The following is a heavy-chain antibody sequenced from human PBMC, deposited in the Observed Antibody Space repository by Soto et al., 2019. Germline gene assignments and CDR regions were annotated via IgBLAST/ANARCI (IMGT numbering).Heavy chain of an antibody. D-gene: IGHD2-2*01. CDR1: GYTFTSYD. J-gene: IGHJ5*02. V-gene: IGHV1-8*01. Sequence: ASVKVSYKASGYTFTSYDINWVRQATGQGLEWMGWMNPNSGNTGYAQKFQGRVTMTRNTSISTAYMELSSLRSEDTAVYYCAREQVYCSSTSCYEGDWFAPWGQGTLVTVSS. CDR2: MNPNSGNT. CDR3: AREQVYCSSTSCYEGDWFAP.